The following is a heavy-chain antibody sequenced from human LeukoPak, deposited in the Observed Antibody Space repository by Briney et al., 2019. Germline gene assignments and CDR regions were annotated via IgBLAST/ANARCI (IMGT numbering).Heavy chain of an antibody. J-gene: IGHJ4*02. CDR1: GYTFTSYD. CDR3: ARAVVGALDY. Sequence: ASVKVSCTASGYTFTSYDINWVRQATGQGLEWMGWMNPNSGNTGYALKFQGRVTMTRNTSISTAYMELSSLRSEDTAVYYCARAVVGALDYWGQGTLVTVSS. V-gene: IGHV1-8*01. CDR2: MNPNSGNT. D-gene: IGHD1-26*01.